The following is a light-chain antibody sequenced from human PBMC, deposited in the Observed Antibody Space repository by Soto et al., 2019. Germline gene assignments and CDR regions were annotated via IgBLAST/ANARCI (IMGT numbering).Light chain of an antibody. CDR1: SSNIGAGYD. CDR2: GNS. CDR3: QSYDSSLSVVV. Sequence: QSVLTQPPSVSGAPGQRVTISCTGSSSNIGAGYDVHWYQQLPGTAPKLLIYGNSNRPSGVPDRFSGSKSGTSASLAITGLQAEDEADYYCQSYDSSLSVVVFSGGTKVTVL. V-gene: IGLV1-40*01. J-gene: IGLJ2*01.